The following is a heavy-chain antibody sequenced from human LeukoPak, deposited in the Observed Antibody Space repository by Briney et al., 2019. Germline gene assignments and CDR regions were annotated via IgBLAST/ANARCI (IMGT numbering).Heavy chain of an antibody. CDR1: GFTFSSYW. D-gene: IGHD1-26*01. V-gene: IGHV3-7*01. CDR2: IKQDGSEK. Sequence: GGSLRLSCAASGFTFSSYWMSWVRQAPGKGPEWVANIKQDGSEKYYVDSVKGRFTISRDNAKNSLYLQMNSLRAEDTAVYYCAREGWGLLLFPVDYCGQGTLVTVSS. CDR3: AREGWGLLLFPVDY. J-gene: IGHJ4*02.